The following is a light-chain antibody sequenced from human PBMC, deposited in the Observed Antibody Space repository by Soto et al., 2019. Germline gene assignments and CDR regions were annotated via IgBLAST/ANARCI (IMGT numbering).Light chain of an antibody. CDR3: QSYDSSLNGYV. CDR2: GYI. CDR1: RSNIGANYD. Sequence: QSALTQPPSVSGAPGRRVTISCSGSRSNIGANYDVQWYQQLPGAAPKLLIYGYINRPSGVPDRFSGSKSGTSASLAITGLQAEDEADYYCQSYDSSLNGYVFGTGTKLTVL. V-gene: IGLV1-40*01. J-gene: IGLJ1*01.